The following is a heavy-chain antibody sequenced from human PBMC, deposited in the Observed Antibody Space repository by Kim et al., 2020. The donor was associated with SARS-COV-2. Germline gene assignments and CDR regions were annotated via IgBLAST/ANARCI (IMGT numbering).Heavy chain of an antibody. CDR3: ARGPSPGGRGYYYYGMDV. J-gene: IGHJ6*02. D-gene: IGHD3-16*01. Sequence: VKGRFTISRDIAKNTVFLQMNNLGDDDTAVYYCARGPSPGGRGYYYYGMDVWGQGTTVTVSS. V-gene: IGHV3-74*01.